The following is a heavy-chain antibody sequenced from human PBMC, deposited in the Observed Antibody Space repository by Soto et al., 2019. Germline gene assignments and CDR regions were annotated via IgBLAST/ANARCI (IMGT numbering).Heavy chain of an antibody. CDR3: ARDRSRDGYNFVY. D-gene: IGHD5-12*01. J-gene: IGHJ4*02. CDR2: IIPIFGTA. V-gene: IGHV1-69*13. Sequence: ASVKVSCKASGGTFSSYAISWVRQAPGQGLEWMGGIIPIFGTANYAQKFQGRVTITADESTSTAYMELSSLRSEDTAVYYCARDRSRDGYNFVYWGQGTLVTVSS. CDR1: GGTFSSYA.